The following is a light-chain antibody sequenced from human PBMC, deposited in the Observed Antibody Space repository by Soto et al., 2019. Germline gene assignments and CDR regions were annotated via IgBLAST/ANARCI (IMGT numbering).Light chain of an antibody. CDR3: QQYTTSPFT. Sequence: ELALQQSPGTRSWSSGERAPLSSRARQSVSSRYLAWYQQKPGQPPRLMIYGASSRDTGIPDRFSGSGSGADGTLTISRLENEDFAVYYCQQYTTSPFTFGPGTKVDIK. J-gene: IGKJ3*01. V-gene: IGKV3-20*01. CDR2: GAS. CDR1: QSVSSRY.